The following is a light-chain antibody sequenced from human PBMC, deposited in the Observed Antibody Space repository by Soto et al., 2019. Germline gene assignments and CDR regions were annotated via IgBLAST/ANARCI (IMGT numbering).Light chain of an antibody. V-gene: IGLV2-11*01. CDR3: CSYAGSYTSYV. CDR2: DVS. Sequence: QSVLTQPRSVSGSPGQSVTISCTGTSSDVDGYNYVSWYQQHPGKAPKLMIYDVSERPSGVPDRFSGSKSGNPASLTISGLQAEDEADYYCCSYAGSYTSYVFGTGTKVTVL. J-gene: IGLJ1*01. CDR1: SSDVDGYNY.